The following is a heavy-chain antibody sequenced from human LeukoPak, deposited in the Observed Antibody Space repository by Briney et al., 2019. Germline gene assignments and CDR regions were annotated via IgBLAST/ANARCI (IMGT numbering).Heavy chain of an antibody. Sequence: GGSLRLSCAASGFTFSNYAMNWVRQAPGKGLEWVSAISGSSGNTYYADSVKGRFTISRDNGKNSLHLQMNSLRADDTAVYYCARDFRGPLDYWGQGTLVTVSS. V-gene: IGHV3-23*01. J-gene: IGHJ4*02. CDR2: ISGSSGNT. CDR1: GFTFSNYA. CDR3: ARDFRGPLDY.